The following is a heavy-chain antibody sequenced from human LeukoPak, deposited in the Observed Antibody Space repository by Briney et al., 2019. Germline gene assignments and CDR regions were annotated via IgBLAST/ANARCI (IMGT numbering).Heavy chain of an antibody. CDR1: GGSISTSSDY. CDR3: ARHVTMVRGALSPAHAVGRGWFDP. J-gene: IGHJ5*02. CDR2: IYYSGST. Sequence: SETLSLTCTVSGGSISTSSDYWGWIRQPPGKGLEWIGSIYYSGSTYHNPSLKSRVTISGDTSKNQFSLKLSSVTAADTAVYYCARHVTMVRGALSPAHAVGRGWFDPWGQGTLVIVSS. V-gene: IGHV4-39*01. D-gene: IGHD3-10*01.